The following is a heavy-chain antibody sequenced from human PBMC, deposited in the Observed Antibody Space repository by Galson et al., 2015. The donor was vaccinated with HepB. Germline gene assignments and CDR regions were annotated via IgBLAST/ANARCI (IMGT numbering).Heavy chain of an antibody. V-gene: IGHV4-39*01. D-gene: IGHD2-21*01. CDR3: ARLVVPGWFDP. CDR2: IYYTGST. J-gene: IGHJ5*02. CDR1: GGSISSSNYY. Sequence: TLSLTCTVSGGSISSSNYYWGWIRQPPGKGLEWIGTIYYTGSTYYNPSLKSRVTISVDTSKNQFSLKLRSVTAADTTVYYCARLVVPGWFDPWGQGTLVTVSS.